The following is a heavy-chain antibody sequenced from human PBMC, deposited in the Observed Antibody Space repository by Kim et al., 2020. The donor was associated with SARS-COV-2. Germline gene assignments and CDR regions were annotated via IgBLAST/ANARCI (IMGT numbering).Heavy chain of an antibody. Sequence: LKSRVTISVDTSKNQFSLKLSSVTAADTAVYYCARHCSGGSCYSDRGRDYWGQGTLVTVSS. D-gene: IGHD2-15*01. CDR3: ARHCSGGSCYSDRGRDY. V-gene: IGHV4-34*01. J-gene: IGHJ4*02.